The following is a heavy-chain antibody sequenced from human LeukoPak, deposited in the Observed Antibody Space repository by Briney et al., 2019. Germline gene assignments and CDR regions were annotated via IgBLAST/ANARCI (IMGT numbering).Heavy chain of an antibody. V-gene: IGHV4-39*01. Sequence: PSETLSLTCTVSGGSISTTTYYWGWIRHPPGKGLEWIGSIYNSGSTYYNPSLNSRVTTSVDTSKSQFSLKLSSVTAADTAVYYCARHDPPRWPYYFDYWGQGTLVTVSS. D-gene: IGHD4-23*01. CDR2: IYNSGST. CDR1: GGSISTTTYY. CDR3: ARHDPPRWPYYFDY. J-gene: IGHJ4*02.